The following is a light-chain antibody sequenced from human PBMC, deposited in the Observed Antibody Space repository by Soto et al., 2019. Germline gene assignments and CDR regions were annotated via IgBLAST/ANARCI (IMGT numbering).Light chain of an antibody. Sequence: QSVLTQPPSVSGAPGQRVTISCSGSSSNIGAGYDVHWYQQLPGTAPKLLIYVNSNRPSGVPDRFSGSKSGTSASLAITGLQAEDEADYYCQSYDSSLSGPVFGGGTQLTVL. J-gene: IGLJ2*01. V-gene: IGLV1-40*01. CDR1: SSNIGAGYD. CDR2: VNS. CDR3: QSYDSSLSGPV.